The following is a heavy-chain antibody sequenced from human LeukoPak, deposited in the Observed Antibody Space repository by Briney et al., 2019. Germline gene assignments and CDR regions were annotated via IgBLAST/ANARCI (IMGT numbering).Heavy chain of an antibody. J-gene: IGHJ3*02. CDR2: ISGSGSNK. CDR3: ATDYVGNVPDAFDI. D-gene: IGHD3-16*01. CDR1: GVTFRAYA. V-gene: IGHV3-23*01. Sequence: SGGSLRLSCAASGVTFRAYAMTWVRQAPGKGLEWLSSISGSGSNKYYAESVEGRFTISRDNSNNRLYLYMSSLRVEHTALYYSATDYVGNVPDAFDIWGQGTIVAVSS.